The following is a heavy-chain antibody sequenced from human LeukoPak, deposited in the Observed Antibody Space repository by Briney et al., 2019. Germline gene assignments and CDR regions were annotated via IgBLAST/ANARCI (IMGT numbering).Heavy chain of an antibody. V-gene: IGHV3-48*04. CDR1: GFTFSSYA. Sequence: GGSLRLSCAASGFTFSSYAMSWVRQAPGKGLEWVSYISSSGSTIYYADSVKGRFTISRDNAKNSLYLQMNSLRAEDTAVYYCAREKAVAGKGYFDYWGQGTLVTVSS. CDR2: ISSSGSTI. D-gene: IGHD6-19*01. J-gene: IGHJ4*02. CDR3: AREKAVAGKGYFDY.